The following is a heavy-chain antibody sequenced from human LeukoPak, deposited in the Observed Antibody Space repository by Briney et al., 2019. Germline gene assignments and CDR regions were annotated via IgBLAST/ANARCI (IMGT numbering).Heavy chain of an antibody. CDR2: INAGNGNT. V-gene: IGHV1-3*01. CDR3: ARVQYSSGRGELDY. Sequence: ASVKVSFKASGYTFTSYAMHWVRQAPGQRLEWMGWINAGNGNTKYSQKLQGRVTITRDTSASTAYMELSGLRSEDAAVYYCARVQYSSGRGELDYWGQGTLVTVSS. CDR1: GYTFTSYA. J-gene: IGHJ4*02. D-gene: IGHD6-19*01.